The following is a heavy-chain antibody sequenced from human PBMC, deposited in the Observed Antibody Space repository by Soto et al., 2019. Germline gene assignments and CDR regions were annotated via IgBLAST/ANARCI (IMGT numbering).Heavy chain of an antibody. CDR3: VQSRCGGDCLEIYSSHAYNGLDV. CDR2: LYWDDDK. V-gene: IGHV2-5*02. J-gene: IGHJ6*02. Sequence: QVTLKESGPTLVKPTQTLTPTCTVSGLSLRTTGVGVGWVRQPPGKALEWLALLYWDDDKRYSPSLRSRLTIAKDISEKQVVLTMTNMDTVDTATYYCVQSRCGGDCLEIYSSHAYNGLDVWGQGTTVTVSS. CDR1: GLSLRTTGVG. D-gene: IGHD2-21*02.